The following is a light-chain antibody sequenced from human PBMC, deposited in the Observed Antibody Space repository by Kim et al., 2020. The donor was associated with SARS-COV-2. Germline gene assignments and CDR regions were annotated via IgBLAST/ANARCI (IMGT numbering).Light chain of an antibody. V-gene: IGKV1-5*03. CDR1: QSIDYR. CDR3: QRYDTFEKT. Sequence: SAGDRATITCRTSQSIDYRLAWYQHKPGTAPKLLIYMASRLEGGVPLRFSGSGSGTYFTLTINSLQPDDVATYYCQRYDTFEKTFGQGTKVDIK. J-gene: IGKJ1*01. CDR2: MAS.